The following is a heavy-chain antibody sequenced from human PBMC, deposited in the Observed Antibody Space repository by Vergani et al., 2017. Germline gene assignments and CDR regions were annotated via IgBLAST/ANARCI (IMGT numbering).Heavy chain of an antibody. V-gene: IGHV4-38-2*01. CDR2: IYHSGST. J-gene: IGHJ4*02. Sequence: QVQLQESGPGLVKPSETLSLTCAVSGYSISSGYYWGWIRQPPGKGLEWIGSIYHSGSTYYNPFLKSRVTISVDTSKNQFSLKLSSATAADTAVYYCARLFYGSGGYAPIDYWGQGTLVTVSS. CDR1: GYSISSGYY. D-gene: IGHD3-10*01. CDR3: ARLFYGSGGYAPIDY.